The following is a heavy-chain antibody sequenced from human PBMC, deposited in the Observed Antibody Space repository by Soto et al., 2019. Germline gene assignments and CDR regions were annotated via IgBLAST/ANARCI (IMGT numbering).Heavy chain of an antibody. J-gene: IGHJ4*02. CDR3: AKADGQQWLLPHLEN. CDR1: GFNFNKYA. Sequence: EVQLVESGGGLVQPGGSLRLSCTASGFNFNKYAMSWVRQAPGEGLEWVSGISCCGGTASYADSVKGRFTIARDDAKNTLYLDMNSLRVEDTAEYYCAKADGQQWLLPHLENWGRGTLVTVS. V-gene: IGHV3-23*04. D-gene: IGHD6-19*01. CDR2: ISCCGGTA.